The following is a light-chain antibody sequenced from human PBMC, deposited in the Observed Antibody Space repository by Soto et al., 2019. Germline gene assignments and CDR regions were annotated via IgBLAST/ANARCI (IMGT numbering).Light chain of an antibody. V-gene: IGLV1-44*01. CDR1: SSNIGGNT. CDR3: AAWDDRLKGPV. CDR2: GND. Sequence: QSVLTQPPSASGTPGQRVTISCSGSSSNIGGNTVNWYQQFPGTAPKLLIFGNDQRPSGVPDRFSGSKSGTSASLAVSGLQSEDEADYYCAAWDDRLKGPVFGGGTKLTVL. J-gene: IGLJ2*01.